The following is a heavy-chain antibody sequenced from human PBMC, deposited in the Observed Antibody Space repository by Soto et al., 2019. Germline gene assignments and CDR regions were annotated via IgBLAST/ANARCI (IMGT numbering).Heavy chain of an antibody. D-gene: IGHD2-2*02. CDR2: INSDGSST. Sequence: GWSLRLSCAASGFTFSSYWMHWVRQAPGKGLVWVSRINSDGSSTSYADSVKGRFTISRDNAKNTLYLQMNSLRAEDTAVYYCARGGYCSSTSCYTGAFDIWGQGTMVTVSS. J-gene: IGHJ3*02. CDR1: GFTFSSYW. CDR3: ARGGYCSSTSCYTGAFDI. V-gene: IGHV3-74*01.